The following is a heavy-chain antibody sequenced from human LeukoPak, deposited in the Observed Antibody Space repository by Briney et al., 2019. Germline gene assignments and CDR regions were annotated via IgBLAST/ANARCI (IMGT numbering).Heavy chain of an antibody. CDR3: ARDIPYYYDSSGYYDY. Sequence: GGSRRLSCAASGFTFSDYYMSWIRQAPGKGLEWVSYISSSGSTIYYADSVKGRFTISRDNAKNSLYLQMNSLRAEDTAVYYCARDIPYYYDSSGYYDYWGQGTLVTVSS. CDR1: GFTFSDYY. V-gene: IGHV3-11*01. CDR2: ISSSGSTI. D-gene: IGHD3-22*01. J-gene: IGHJ4*02.